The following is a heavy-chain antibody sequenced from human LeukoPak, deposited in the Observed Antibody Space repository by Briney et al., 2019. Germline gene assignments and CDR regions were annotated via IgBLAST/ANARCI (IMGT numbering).Heavy chain of an antibody. CDR1: GGSISSGSYY. J-gene: IGHJ3*02. D-gene: IGHD3-10*01. CDR3: ARDRSSLWFGELDAFDI. Sequence: SQTLSLTCTVSGGSISSGSYYWSWIRQPAGKGLGWIGRIYTSGSTNYNPSLKSRVTISVDTSKNQFSLKLSSVTAADTAVYYCARDRSSLWFGELDAFDIWGQGTMVTVSS. CDR2: IYTSGST. V-gene: IGHV4-61*02.